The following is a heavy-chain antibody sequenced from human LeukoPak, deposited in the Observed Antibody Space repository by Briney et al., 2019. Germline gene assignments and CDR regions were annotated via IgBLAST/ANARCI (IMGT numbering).Heavy chain of an antibody. CDR2: IYYSGST. J-gene: IGHJ3*02. CDR3: ALEHKKYSSFDI. V-gene: IGHV4-39*07. Sequence: PSQTLSLTCSVSGGSISSSSYYWGWIRQPPGKGLEWIGSIYYSGSTYYNPSLKSRVTISVDTSKNQFSLKLSSVTAADTAVYYCALEHKKYSSFDIWGQGTMVTVSS. CDR1: GGSISSSSYY. D-gene: IGHD6-6*01.